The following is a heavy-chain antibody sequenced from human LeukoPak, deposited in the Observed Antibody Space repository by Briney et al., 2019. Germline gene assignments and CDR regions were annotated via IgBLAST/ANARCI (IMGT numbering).Heavy chain of an antibody. CDR3: ARARGGLINQAYYYYGMDV. V-gene: IGHV3-7*03. D-gene: IGHD1-14*01. CDR1: GFTFSSYW. Sequence: GGSLRLSCAASGFTFSSYWMSWVRQAPGKGLEWVANIKQDGSEKYYVDSVKGRFTISRDNAKNPLYLQMNSLRAEDTAVYYCARARGGLINQAYYYYGMDVWGQGTTVTVSS. J-gene: IGHJ6*02. CDR2: IKQDGSEK.